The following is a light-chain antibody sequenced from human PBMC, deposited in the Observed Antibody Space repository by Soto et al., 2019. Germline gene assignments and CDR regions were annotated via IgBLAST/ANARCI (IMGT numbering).Light chain of an antibody. V-gene: IGLV2-14*03. J-gene: IGLJ2*01. CDR2: DVI. CDR1: SSDVGGYNF. CDR3: SSYTSSSSPVV. Sequence: QSALTQPDSVSVSPGQSITISCTGTSSDVGGYNFVSWYQHHPDKAPKLMIYDVISRPSGVSYRFSGSKSDNTASMTISGLQAEDEADSYCSSYTSSSSPVVFGGGTKLTVL.